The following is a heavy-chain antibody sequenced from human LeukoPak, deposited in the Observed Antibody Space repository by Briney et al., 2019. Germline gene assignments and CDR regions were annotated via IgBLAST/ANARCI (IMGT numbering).Heavy chain of an antibody. D-gene: IGHD5-18*01. J-gene: IGHJ4*02. CDR2: ISSSGSTI. CDR3: ARTGAGYSYGYLFWDY. V-gene: IGHV3-48*03. CDR1: GFTFSSYE. Sequence: GGSLRLSCAASGFTFSSYEMNWARQAPGKGLEWVSYISSSGSTIYYADSVKGRFTISRDNAKNSLYLQMNSLRAEDTAVYYCARTGAGYSYGYLFWDYWGQGTLVTVSS.